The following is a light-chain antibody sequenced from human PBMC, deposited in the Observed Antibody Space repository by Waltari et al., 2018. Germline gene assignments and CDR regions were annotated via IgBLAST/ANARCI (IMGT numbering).Light chain of an antibody. CDR1: QNLRSY. Sequence: DIQMTQSPSSLSASVGDRVTITCRASQNLRSYLNWYQQKPGKAHNLLIYAASNLQSGIPSRFSGGGSGTDFTLTISSLQPEDSATYYCQQSYSSPPHTFGQGTKLEIK. J-gene: IGKJ2*01. V-gene: IGKV1-39*01. CDR2: AAS. CDR3: QQSYSSPPHT.